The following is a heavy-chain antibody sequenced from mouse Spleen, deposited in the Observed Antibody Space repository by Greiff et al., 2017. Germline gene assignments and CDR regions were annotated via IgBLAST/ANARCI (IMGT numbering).Heavy chain of an antibody. CDR1: GYAFSSSW. CDR2: IYPGDGDT. D-gene: IGHD6-1*01. Sequence: QVQLKQSGPELVKPGASVKISCKASGYAFSSSWMNWVKQRPGKGLEWIGRIYPGDGDTNYNGKFKGKATLTADKSSSTAYMQLSSLTSEDSAVYFCAREILSYYYAMDYWGQGTSVTVSS. J-gene: IGHJ4*01. CDR3: AREILSYYYAMDY. V-gene: IGHV1-82*01.